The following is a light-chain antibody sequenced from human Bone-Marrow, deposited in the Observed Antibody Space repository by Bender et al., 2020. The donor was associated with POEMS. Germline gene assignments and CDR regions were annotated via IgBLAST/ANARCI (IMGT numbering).Light chain of an antibody. Sequence: QSALAQPASVSASPGQSITISCTGVSSDVGSHDLVSWYQQVPGKAPKLMIYEVTKRPSGVPDRFSGSKSGSTASLTVSGLQSDDEAIYFCVAWDASLNGWVFGGGTKLTVL. CDR2: EVT. J-gene: IGLJ3*02. CDR3: VAWDASLNGWV. CDR1: SSDVGSHDL. V-gene: IGLV2-14*02.